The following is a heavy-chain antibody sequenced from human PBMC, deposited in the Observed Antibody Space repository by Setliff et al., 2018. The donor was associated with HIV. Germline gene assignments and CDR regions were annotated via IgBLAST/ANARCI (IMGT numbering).Heavy chain of an antibody. CDR2: MYYSGNT. CDR3: STVVTLAYCHDGLCPAFDS. Sequence: PSETLSLTCTVSGGSIRVDNYFWGWIRQPPGKGLEWIGYMYYSGNTNYNPSLKSRVTISVDTSKSQFSLKLNSVTAADTAVYFCSTVVTLAYCHDGLCPAFDSWGQGALVTVSS. D-gene: IGHD2-8*01. V-gene: IGHV4-61*01. J-gene: IGHJ4*02. CDR1: GGSIRVDNYF.